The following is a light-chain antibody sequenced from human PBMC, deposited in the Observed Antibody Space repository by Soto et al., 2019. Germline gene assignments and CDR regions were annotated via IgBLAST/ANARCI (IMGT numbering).Light chain of an antibody. CDR2: DAS. V-gene: IGKV3-15*01. CDR3: HQYHNWPPGT. Sequence: ETVMTQSPATLSVSPGGRATLSCRVSQSVSNDLAWYQQKPGQAPRLLIYDASTRATGIPARFSGSGSGTEFTLAISSLQSEDFAVYYCHQYHNWPPGTFGQGTKLQIK. CDR1: QSVSND. J-gene: IGKJ2*01.